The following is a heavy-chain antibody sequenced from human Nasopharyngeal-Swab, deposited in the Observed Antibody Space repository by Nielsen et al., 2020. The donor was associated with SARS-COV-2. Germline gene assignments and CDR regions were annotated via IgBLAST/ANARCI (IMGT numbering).Heavy chain of an antibody. CDR1: GYTFTNYG. J-gene: IGHJ4*02. CDR3: ARESVSCKSPSCYWAGEDFDY. Sequence: ASVKVSCKTSGYTFTNYGITWVRQAPGQGLEWMGWISAYNGDTKYAQNLQGRVTMTTDTSTATAYMELRSLRSDDTAIYYCARESVSCKSPSCYWAGEDFDYWGQGTLVTVSS. V-gene: IGHV1-18*01. D-gene: IGHD2-2*01. CDR2: ISAYNGDT.